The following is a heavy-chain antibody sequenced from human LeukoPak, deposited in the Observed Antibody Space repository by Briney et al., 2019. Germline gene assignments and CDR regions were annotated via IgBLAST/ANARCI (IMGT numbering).Heavy chain of an antibody. J-gene: IGHJ4*02. D-gene: IGHD2/OR15-2a*01. V-gene: IGHV3-33*01. CDR1: GFTFSYYG. Sequence: PGGSLRLSCAASGFTFSYYGMHWVRQAPGKGLEWVAVIWYDGSNKYYADSVKGRFTISRDNSKNALYLQMNSLRAEDTAVYYCARANMTSLTFDSWGQGILVTVSS. CDR2: IWYDGSNK. CDR3: ARANMTSLTFDS.